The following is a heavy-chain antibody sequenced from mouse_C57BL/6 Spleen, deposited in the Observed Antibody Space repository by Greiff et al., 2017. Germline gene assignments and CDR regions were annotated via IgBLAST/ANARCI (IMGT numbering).Heavy chain of an antibody. J-gene: IGHJ3*01. V-gene: IGHV1-82*01. Sequence: VKLMESGPELVKPGASVKISCKASGYAFSSSWMNWVKQRPGKGLEWIGRIYPGDGDTNYNGKFKGKATLTADKSSSTAYMQLSSLTSEDSAVYFCASVLRGAWFAYWGQGTLVTVSA. CDR3: ASVLRGAWFAY. CDR1: GYAFSSSW. CDR2: IYPGDGDT. D-gene: IGHD1-1*01.